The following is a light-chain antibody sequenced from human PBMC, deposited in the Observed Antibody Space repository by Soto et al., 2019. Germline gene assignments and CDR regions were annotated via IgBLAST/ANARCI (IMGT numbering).Light chain of an antibody. CDR2: SAS. CDR3: QNYGSSPWT. CDR1: QSVASNY. J-gene: IGKJ1*01. V-gene: IGKV3-20*01. Sequence: EIVLTQYPGTLSLSPGQRATLFCRATQSVASNYLAWYQRKPGQAPRLLFYSASSRATGIPDRFSGSGSGTDFTLTISTLEPEDLAMNYCQNYGSSPWTSGQGTRWIS.